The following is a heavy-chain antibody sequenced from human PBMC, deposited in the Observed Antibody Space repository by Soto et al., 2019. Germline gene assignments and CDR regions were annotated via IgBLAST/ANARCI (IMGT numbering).Heavy chain of an antibody. J-gene: IGHJ6*02. CDR2: ISSSSSYI. CDR3: ARASIAVAYYYYGMDV. CDR1: GFTFSSYS. D-gene: IGHD6-19*01. Sequence: EVQLVESGGGLVKPGGSLRLSCAASGFTFSSYSMNWVRQAPGKGLEWVSSISSSSSYIYYADSVKGRFTISRDNAKNLLHLQLNGLIAEDTAVYYCARASIAVAYYYYGMDVWGQGTTVTVSS. V-gene: IGHV3-21*01.